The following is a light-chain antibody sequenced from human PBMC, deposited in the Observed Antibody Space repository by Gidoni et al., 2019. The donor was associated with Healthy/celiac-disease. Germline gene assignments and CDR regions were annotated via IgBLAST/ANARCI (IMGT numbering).Light chain of an antibody. Sequence: EIVMTQSPATLSVSPGERATLSCRASQSVSSNLAWYQQKPGQAPRLLIYGASTRATGIPARVSGSGSGKEFTLTIRSLQSEDFAVYYCQQYNNWPPWTFGQGTKVEIK. J-gene: IGKJ1*01. CDR2: GAS. V-gene: IGKV3-15*01. CDR3: QQYNNWPPWT. CDR1: QSVSSN.